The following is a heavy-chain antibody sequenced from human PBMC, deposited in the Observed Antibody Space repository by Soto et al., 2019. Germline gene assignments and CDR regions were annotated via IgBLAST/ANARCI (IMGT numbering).Heavy chain of an antibody. V-gene: IGHV5-51*04. Sequence: ESLKISCQGTGYRFSSSWIGWVRQKPGKGLEWLGNVYPSDSDVRYSPAFEGQVTISADNPINPAYLQLLNLKDSDTEIHSCTKGATRHFDSWGQGNRVTVSS. CDR2: VYPSDSDV. CDR1: GYRFSSSW. CDR3: TKGATRHFDS. J-gene: IGHJ4*02.